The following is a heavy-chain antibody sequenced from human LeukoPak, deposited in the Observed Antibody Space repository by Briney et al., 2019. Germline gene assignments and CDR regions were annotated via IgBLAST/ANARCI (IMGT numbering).Heavy chain of an antibody. Sequence: SETLSLTCAVYGVSFSGYYWSWIRQPPGKGLEWIGEINHSGSTNYNLSLKSRVTISVDTSKNQFSLKLSSVTAADTAVYYCARLRRGRCSSTSCYYYYGMDVWGQGTTVTVSS. D-gene: IGHD2-2*01. V-gene: IGHV4-34*01. CDR2: INHSGST. CDR1: GVSFSGYY. J-gene: IGHJ6*02. CDR3: ARLRRGRCSSTSCYYYYGMDV.